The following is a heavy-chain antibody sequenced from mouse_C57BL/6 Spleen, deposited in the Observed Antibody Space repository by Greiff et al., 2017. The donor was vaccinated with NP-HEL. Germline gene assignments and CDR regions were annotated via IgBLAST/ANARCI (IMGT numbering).Heavy chain of an antibody. CDR1: GYTFTSYW. J-gene: IGHJ4*01. V-gene: IGHV1-50*01. CDR2: IDPSDSYT. D-gene: IGHD2-4*01. Sequence: QVQLKQPGAELVKPGASVKLSCKASGYTFTSYWMQWVKQRPGQGLEWIGEIDPSDSYTNYNQKFKGKATLTVDTSSSTAYMQLSSLTSEDSAVYYCARDYDYGYAMDYWGQGTSVTVSS. CDR3: ARDYDYGYAMDY.